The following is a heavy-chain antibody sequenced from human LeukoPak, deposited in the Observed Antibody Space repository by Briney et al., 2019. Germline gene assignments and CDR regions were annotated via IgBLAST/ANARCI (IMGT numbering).Heavy chain of an antibody. CDR3: ARVSLWYYYGSGSYRGFDP. J-gene: IGHJ5*02. D-gene: IGHD3-10*01. CDR2: IDHTGST. CDR1: DDSITIYY. V-gene: IGHV4-59*01. Sequence: SETLSLTCTVSDDSITIYYWTWIRQPPGKGLEWIGYIDHTGSTNYNPSLNSRVTISVDTSKNQFSLKLSSVTAADTAVYYCARVSLWYYYGSGSYRGFDPWGQGTLVTVSS.